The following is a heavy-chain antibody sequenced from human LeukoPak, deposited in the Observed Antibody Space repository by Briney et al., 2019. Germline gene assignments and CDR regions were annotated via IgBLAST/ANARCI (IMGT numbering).Heavy chain of an antibody. CDR1: GYTFTGYY. CDR3: ARVSPERFDFWSGYYYYYYMDV. Sequence: GASVKVSCKASGYTFTGYYMHWVRQAPGQGLEWMGRINPNSGGTNYAQKLQGRVTMTTDTSTSTAYMELRSLRSDDTAVYYCARVSPERFDFWSGYYYYYYMDVWGKGTTVTVSS. CDR2: INPNSGGT. J-gene: IGHJ6*03. D-gene: IGHD3-3*01. V-gene: IGHV1-2*06.